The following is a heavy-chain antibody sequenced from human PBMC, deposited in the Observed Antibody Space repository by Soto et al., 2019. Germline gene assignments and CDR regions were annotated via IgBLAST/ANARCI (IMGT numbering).Heavy chain of an antibody. D-gene: IGHD5-18*01. V-gene: IGHV4-59*01. CDR3: ARGLGYSYGRGMEYYYYGMDV. J-gene: IGHJ6*02. CDR2: IYYSGST. CDR1: GGSISSYY. Sequence: PSETLSLTCTVSGGSISSYYWSWIRQPPGKGLEWIGYIYYSGSTNYNPSLKSRVTISVDTSKNQFSLKLSSVTAADTAVYYCARGLGYSYGRGMEYYYYGMDVWGQGTTVTVSS.